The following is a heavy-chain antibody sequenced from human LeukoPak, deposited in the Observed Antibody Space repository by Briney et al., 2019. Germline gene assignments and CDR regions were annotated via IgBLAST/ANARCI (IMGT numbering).Heavy chain of an antibody. D-gene: IGHD6-19*01. Sequence: GGSLRLSCAASGFTFSSYWMHWVRQAPGKGLVWVSRINSDGSSTRYADSVKGRFTISRDNAKNTLYLQMNSLRAEDTAVYYCARDGSVAGPDYWGQGTLVTVSS. V-gene: IGHV3-74*01. CDR1: GFTFSSYW. CDR2: INSDGSST. J-gene: IGHJ4*02. CDR3: ARDGSVAGPDY.